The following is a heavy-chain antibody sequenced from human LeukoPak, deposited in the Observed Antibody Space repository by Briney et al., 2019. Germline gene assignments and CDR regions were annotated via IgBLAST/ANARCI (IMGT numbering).Heavy chain of an antibody. D-gene: IGHD6-13*01. CDR3: ARASSSWYVEYYYYMDV. V-gene: IGHV3-7*01. CDR2: IKQDGSEK. CDR1: GFTFSSYW. Sequence: GGSLRLSCAASGFTFSSYWMSGVRQAPGKGLEWVANIKQDGSEKYYVDSVKGRFTNSRDNAKNSLYLQMDSLRAEDTAVDYCARASSSWYVEYYYYMDVWGKGTTVTVSS. J-gene: IGHJ6*03.